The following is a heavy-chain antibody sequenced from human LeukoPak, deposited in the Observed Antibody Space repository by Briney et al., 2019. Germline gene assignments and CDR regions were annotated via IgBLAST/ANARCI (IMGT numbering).Heavy chain of an antibody. CDR3: ARSFGYNDYRNLDDDDY. V-gene: IGHV5-51*01. CDR1: GYSFTSYW. CDR2: IYPGDSDT. D-gene: IGHD4-11*01. Sequence: GESLKISCKGSGYSFTSYWIGWVRQMPGKGLEWMGIIYPGDSDTRYSPSFQGQATISADKSISTAYLQWSSLKASDTAMYYCARSFGYNDYRNLDDDDYWGQGTLVTVSS. J-gene: IGHJ4*02.